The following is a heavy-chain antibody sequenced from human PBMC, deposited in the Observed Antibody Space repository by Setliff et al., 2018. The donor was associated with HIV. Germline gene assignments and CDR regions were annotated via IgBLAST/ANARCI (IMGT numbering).Heavy chain of an antibody. CDR3: ARQGFVPLGVHQFDS. CDR2: MYYTESP. J-gene: IGHJ4*02. V-gene: IGHV4-39*01. CDR1: GGYVSDSSYY. D-gene: IGHD3-16*01. Sequence: SETLSLTCRVSGGYVSDSSYYWGWIRQAPEKGLEWIGSMYYTESPYYNPSFINRVTISIDTSKNQFSLSLRSVTAADSAVYYCARQGFVPLGVHQFDSWGQGTLVTVSS.